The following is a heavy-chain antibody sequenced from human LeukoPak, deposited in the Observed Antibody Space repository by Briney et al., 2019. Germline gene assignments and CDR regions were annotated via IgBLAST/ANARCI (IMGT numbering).Heavy chain of an antibody. CDR1: GGSISSYY. CDR3: ARDGDGYTLDY. J-gene: IGHJ4*02. CDR2: IYYSGST. V-gene: IGHV4-59*01. Sequence: PSETLSLTCTVSGGSISSYYWSWIRQPPGTVLEWIGYIYYSGSTNYNPSLKSRVTISVDTSKNQFSLKLSSVTAADTAVYYCARDGDGYTLDYWGQGTLVTVSS. D-gene: IGHD5-24*01.